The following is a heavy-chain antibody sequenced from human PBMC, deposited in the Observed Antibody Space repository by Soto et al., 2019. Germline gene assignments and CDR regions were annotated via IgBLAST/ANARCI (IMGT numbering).Heavy chain of an antibody. J-gene: IGHJ6*02. D-gene: IGHD6-6*01. CDR3: AKSSIAARGSYYGMDV. CDR2: ISYDGSNK. CDR1: GFTFSSYA. V-gene: IGHV3-30-3*02. Sequence: GGSLRLSCAASGFTFSSYAMHWVRQAPGKGLEWVAVISYDGSNKYYADSVKGRFTISRDNSKNTLYLQMSSLRAEDTAVYYCAKSSIAARGSYYGMDVWGQGTTVTVSS.